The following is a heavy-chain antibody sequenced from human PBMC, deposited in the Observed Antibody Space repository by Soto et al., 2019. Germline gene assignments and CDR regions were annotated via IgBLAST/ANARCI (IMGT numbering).Heavy chain of an antibody. Sequence: GGSLRLSCAASGFTFSSYSMNWVRQAPGKGLEWVSYISSSSTIYYADSVKGRFTISRDNAKNSLYLQMNSLRDEDTAVYYCARDPWEQWLGYYYYYGMDVWGQGTTVTVSS. J-gene: IGHJ6*02. CDR2: ISSSSTI. V-gene: IGHV3-48*02. D-gene: IGHD6-19*01. CDR1: GFTFSSYS. CDR3: ARDPWEQWLGYYYYYGMDV.